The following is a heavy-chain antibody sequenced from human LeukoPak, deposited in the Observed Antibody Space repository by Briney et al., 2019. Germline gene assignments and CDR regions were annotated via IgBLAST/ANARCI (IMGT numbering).Heavy chain of an antibody. V-gene: IGHV3-33*01. Sequence: GGSLRLSCAASGFTFSSYGMHWVRQAPGKGLEWVAVIWYDGSNKYYADSVKGRFTISRDNSKNTLYLQMNSLRAEDTAVYYCARSPISSWGIAYWGQGTLVTVSS. J-gene: IGHJ4*02. D-gene: IGHD6-13*01. CDR1: GFTFSSYG. CDR2: IWYDGSNK. CDR3: ARSPISSWGIAY.